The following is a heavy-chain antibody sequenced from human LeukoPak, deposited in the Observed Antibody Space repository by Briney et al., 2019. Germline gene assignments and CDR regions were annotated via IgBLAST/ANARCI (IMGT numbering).Heavy chain of an antibody. CDR2: IYFSENT. CDR1: GGSISSGGYY. D-gene: IGHD2-21*01. J-gene: IGHJ4*02. Sequence: SQTLSLTCTVSGGSISSGGYYWSWIRQHPGKGLEWIGCIYFSENTYYNPSLKGRVTISVDTSKNQFSLKLSSVTAADTAVYYCARVSYGGNFFDYWGQGTLVTVSS. CDR3: ARVSYGGNFFDY. V-gene: IGHV4-31*03.